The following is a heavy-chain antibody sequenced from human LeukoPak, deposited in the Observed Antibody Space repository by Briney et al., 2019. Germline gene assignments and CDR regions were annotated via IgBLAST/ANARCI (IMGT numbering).Heavy chain of an antibody. V-gene: IGHV1-2*02. CDR1: GYTFTGYY. J-gene: IGHJ5*02. Sequence: ASVKVSCKASGYTFTGYYMHWVRQAPGQGLEWMGWINSNTGGTNYAQKFQGRVTMTRDTSISTAYMELSRLTSDDTAMYYCARSIPQWLNWFDPWGQGTLVTVSS. CDR3: ARSIPQWLNWFDP. CDR2: INSNTGGT. D-gene: IGHD6-19*01.